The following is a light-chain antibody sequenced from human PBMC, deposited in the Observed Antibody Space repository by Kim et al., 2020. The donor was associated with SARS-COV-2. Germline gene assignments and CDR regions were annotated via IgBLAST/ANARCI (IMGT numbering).Light chain of an antibody. V-gene: IGKV3-20*01. CDR3: QQYDRPPYT. CDR2: GTS. J-gene: IGKJ2*01. CDR1: QSVASNH. Sequence: LAQGDRATLSCRASQSVASNHLAWFQQKPGQAPRLLIYGTSSRAPAIPDRFSASGSGTDFTLTISRLEPEDFAIYYCQQYDRPPYTFGQGTKLEI.